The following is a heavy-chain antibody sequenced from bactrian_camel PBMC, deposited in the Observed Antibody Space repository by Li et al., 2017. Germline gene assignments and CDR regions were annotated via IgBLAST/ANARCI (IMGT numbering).Heavy chain of an antibody. CDR1: GFTFTTYY. CDR3: AADRGDGGTWFLDY. D-gene: IGHD6*01. J-gene: IGHJ4*01. CDR2: INSAARDT. V-gene: IGHV3S40*01. Sequence: VQLVESGGGLMQPGGSLRLSCKPSGFTFTTYYMSWTRQAPGKGLEWVSTINSAARDTYYADSVKGRFTISRDNAENTLYLQLTNLKPEDTAVYYCAADRGDGGTWFLDYWGQGTQVTVS.